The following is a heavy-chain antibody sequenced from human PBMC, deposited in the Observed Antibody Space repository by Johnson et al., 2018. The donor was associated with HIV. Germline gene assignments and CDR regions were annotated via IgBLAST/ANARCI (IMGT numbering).Heavy chain of an antibody. D-gene: IGHD3-22*01. J-gene: IGHJ3*02. CDR2: IRYDGSNK. CDR3: AKVGGYYDSSGDLCDAFDI. CDR1: GFTFSSYG. V-gene: IGHV3-30*02. Sequence: QVQLVESGGGLVQPGGSLRLSCAASGFTFSSYGMHWVHQAPGKGLEWVAFIRYDGSNKYYADSVKGRFTISRDNSKNTLYLQMNSLRAEDTAVYYCAKVGGYYDSSGDLCDAFDIWGQGTMVTVSS.